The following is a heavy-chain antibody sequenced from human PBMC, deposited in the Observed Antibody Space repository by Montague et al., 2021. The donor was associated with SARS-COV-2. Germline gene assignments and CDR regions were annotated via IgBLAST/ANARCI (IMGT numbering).Heavy chain of an antibody. V-gene: IGHV4-61*02. CDR3: ACDYTGTYYFDY. D-gene: IGHD1-26*01. CDR1: GGSISSGYFY. CDR2: IYRSGNT. Sequence: TLSLTCTVSGGSISSGYFYWSWIRPPAGKGLEWVRLIYRSGNTNYNPSLQNRVTISVDTSQHQFSLKLSSVTAADTAVYYCACDYTGTYYFDYWGRGTLVTVSS. J-gene: IGHJ4*02.